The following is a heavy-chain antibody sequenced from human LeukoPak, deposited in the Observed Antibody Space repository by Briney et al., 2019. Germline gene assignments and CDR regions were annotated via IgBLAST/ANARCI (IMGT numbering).Heavy chain of an antibody. CDR2: ISWNSGSI. CDR1: GFTFDDYA. D-gene: IGHD2-15*01. Sequence: GGSLRLSCAASGFTFDDYAMHWVRQAPGKGLEWVSGISWNSGSIGYADSVKGRFTISRDNAKNTLYLQMNSLRAEDTAVYYCAKDSCGGGSCYSYFDYWGQGVLVTVSS. CDR3: AKDSCGGGSCYSYFDY. J-gene: IGHJ4*02. V-gene: IGHV3-9*01.